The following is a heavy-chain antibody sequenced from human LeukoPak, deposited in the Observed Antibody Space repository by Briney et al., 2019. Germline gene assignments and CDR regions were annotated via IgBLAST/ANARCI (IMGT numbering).Heavy chain of an antibody. J-gene: IGHJ3*02. V-gene: IGHV3-23*01. Sequence: GGSLRLSCAASGFTFSSYDMTWVRQAPGKGLEWVSAISGTGGSTYYADSVKGRFAISRDNSKNTLYLQMDSLRVEDTAVYYCAKAEQQLLVIDAFNIWGQGTMVTVSS. D-gene: IGHD6-13*01. CDR3: AKAEQQLLVIDAFNI. CDR2: ISGTGGST. CDR1: GFTFSSYD.